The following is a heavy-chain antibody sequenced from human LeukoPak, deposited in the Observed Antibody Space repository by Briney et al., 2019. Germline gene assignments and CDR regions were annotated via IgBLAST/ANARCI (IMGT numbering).Heavy chain of an antibody. J-gene: IGHJ4*02. Sequence: ASVKVSCKASGYTFTGYYMHWVRQAPGQGLEWMGWINPNSGGTNYAQKFQGRVTMTRDTSISTAYMELSRLRSDDTAVYYCARSGELLYQTSPFDYWGQGTLATVSS. D-gene: IGHD3-10*01. CDR1: GYTFTGYY. V-gene: IGHV1-2*02. CDR2: INPNSGGT. CDR3: ARSGELLYQTSPFDY.